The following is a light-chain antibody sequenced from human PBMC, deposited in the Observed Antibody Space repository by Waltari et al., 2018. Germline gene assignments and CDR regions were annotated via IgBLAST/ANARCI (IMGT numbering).Light chain of an antibody. V-gene: IGKV3-11*01. CDR2: DAS. J-gene: IGKJ4*01. CDR3: QKRGTYLGLT. Sequence: VLTQSPATLSLSPGERATLSCRASQSVSKYLAWYQQKPGQAPRLLIFDASNRATGIPARFSGSGSGTEFSLTISSLEPEDFAVYYCQKRGTYLGLTFGGGTKVDIK. CDR1: QSVSKY.